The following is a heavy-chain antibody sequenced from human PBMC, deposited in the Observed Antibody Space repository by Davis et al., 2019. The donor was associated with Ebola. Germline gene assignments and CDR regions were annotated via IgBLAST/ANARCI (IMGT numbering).Heavy chain of an antibody. J-gene: IGHJ6*02. D-gene: IGHD1-14*01. Sequence: MPGGSLRLSCTVPGGSTSSYYWSWIRQPPGKGLEWIGYIYYSGSTNYNPSLKSRVTISVDTSKNQFSLKLSSVTAADTAVYYCARHGNHYYYGMDVWGQGTTVTVSS. V-gene: IGHV4-59*08. CDR1: GGSTSSYY. CDR3: ARHGNHYYYGMDV. CDR2: IYYSGST.